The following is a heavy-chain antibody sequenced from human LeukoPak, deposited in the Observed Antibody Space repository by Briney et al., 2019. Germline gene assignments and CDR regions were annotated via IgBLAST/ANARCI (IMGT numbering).Heavy chain of an antibody. V-gene: IGHV4-34*01. CDR3: ARGHIAVAGGLDY. CDR1: GGSFSGYY. CDR2: INHSGST. Sequence: SETLSLTCAVYGGSFSGYYWSWIRQPPGKGLEWIGEINHSGSTNYNPSLKSRVTISVDTSKNQFSLKLSSVTAADTAVYYCARGHIAVAGGLDYWGQGTLVTVSS. D-gene: IGHD6-19*01. J-gene: IGHJ4*02.